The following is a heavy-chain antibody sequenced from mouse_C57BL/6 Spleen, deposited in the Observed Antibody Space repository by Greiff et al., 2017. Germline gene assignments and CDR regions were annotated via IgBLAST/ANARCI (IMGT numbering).Heavy chain of an antibody. D-gene: IGHD1-1*01. CDR1: GFNIKDYY. Sequence: VQLQQSGAELVRPVASVKLSCTASGFNIKDYYMHWVKQRPEQGLEWIGRIDPEDGDTEYAPKFQGKATMTADTSSNTAYLQLSSLTSEDTAVYYCTTGYGSSFYAMDYWGQGTSVTVSS. CDR2: IDPEDGDT. J-gene: IGHJ4*01. V-gene: IGHV14-1*01. CDR3: TTGYGSSFYAMDY.